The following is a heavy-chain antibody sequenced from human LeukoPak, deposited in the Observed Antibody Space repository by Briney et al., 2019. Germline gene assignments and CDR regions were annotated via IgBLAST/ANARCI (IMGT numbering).Heavy chain of an antibody. D-gene: IGHD5-12*01. V-gene: IGHV4-30-2*01. CDR2: IYHSGST. CDR3: ASGNTGYDRDSFDI. CDR1: GGSISSGGYS. J-gene: IGHJ3*02. Sequence: PSETLSLTCAVSGGSISSGGYSWSWVRQPPGDGLEWVGYIYHSGSTYYNPSLQSRVTISLDRSKNQFSLKLGSMTAADTAVYYCASGNTGYDRDSFDIWGQGTMVTVSS.